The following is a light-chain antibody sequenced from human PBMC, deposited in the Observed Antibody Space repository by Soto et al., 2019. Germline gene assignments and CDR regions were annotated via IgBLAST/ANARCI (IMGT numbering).Light chain of an antibody. V-gene: IGKV3-20*01. CDR3: QQYGYPQLT. J-gene: IGKJ4*01. Sequence: EVVLTQSPGTRSLSPGDRATLSCRASQSISSNYLAWFQHKPGQSPRLLIYGASTRATGIPERFSGSGAGTDFTLTISRLEPEDSAVFYCQQYGYPQLTFGGGTKVEIK. CDR2: GAS. CDR1: QSISSNY.